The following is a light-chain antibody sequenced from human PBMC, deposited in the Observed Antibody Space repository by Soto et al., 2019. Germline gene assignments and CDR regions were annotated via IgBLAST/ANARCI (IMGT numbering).Light chain of an antibody. CDR3: CSYAGSSAYV. V-gene: IGLV2-23*02. Sequence: QSALTQPASVSGSPGQSITLSCTGTSSDVGSYNLVSWYQQHPGKAPKVMIYEVSKRPSGVSNRFSRSKSGNTASLTISGLQAEDEADYYCCSYAGSSAYVFGAGTKLTVL. J-gene: IGLJ1*01. CDR2: EVS. CDR1: SSDVGSYNL.